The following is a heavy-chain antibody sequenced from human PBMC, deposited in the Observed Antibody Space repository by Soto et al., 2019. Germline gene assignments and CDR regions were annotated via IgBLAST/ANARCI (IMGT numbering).Heavy chain of an antibody. CDR3: ASGIQLWLRRINNGYSG. V-gene: IGHV1-69*12. Sequence: QVQLVQSGAEVKKPEASVKVSCNAPGGTFSTYAISWVRQAPGQGLEWMGGIIPMCGTATYAQRVQEGVTITEDESTHTVYMELSSLRSEYTAVYFCASGIQLWLRRINNGYSGWGQGTLVPVSS. J-gene: IGHJ4*02. CDR2: IIPMCGTA. CDR1: GGTFSTYA. D-gene: IGHD5-18*01.